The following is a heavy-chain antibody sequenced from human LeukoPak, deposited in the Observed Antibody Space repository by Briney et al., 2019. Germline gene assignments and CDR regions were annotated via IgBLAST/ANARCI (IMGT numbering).Heavy chain of an antibody. J-gene: IGHJ4*02. CDR3: ARVYGKFDY. D-gene: IGHD3-10*01. V-gene: IGHV4-39*07. Sequence: PSETLSLTCTVSGGSISSSSYYWGWIRQPPGKGLEWIGEINHSGSTNYNPSLKSRVTISVDTSKNQFSLRLSSVTAADTAVYYCARVYGKFDYWGQGTLVTVSS. CDR1: GGSISSSSYY. CDR2: INHSGST.